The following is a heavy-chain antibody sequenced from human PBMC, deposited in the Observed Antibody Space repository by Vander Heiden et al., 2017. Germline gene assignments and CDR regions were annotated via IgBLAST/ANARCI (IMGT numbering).Heavy chain of an antibody. CDR2: ISSSSSYI. Sequence: EVQLVESGGGLVKPGGSLRLSCAASGFTFSSYSMNWVRQAPGKGLEWVSSISSSSSYIYYADSVKGRFTISRDNAKNSLYLQMNSLRAEDTAVYYCARSVTDYYDSSGYSYGMDVWCQGTTVTVSS. D-gene: IGHD3-22*01. J-gene: IGHJ6*02. CDR3: ARSVTDYYDSSGYSYGMDV. CDR1: GFTFSSYS. V-gene: IGHV3-21*01.